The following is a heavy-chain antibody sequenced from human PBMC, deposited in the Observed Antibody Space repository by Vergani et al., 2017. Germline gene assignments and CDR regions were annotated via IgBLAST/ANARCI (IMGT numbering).Heavy chain of an antibody. D-gene: IGHD3-10*01. V-gene: IGHV3-15*01. CDR1: GFTFSNAW. Sequence: EVQLVESGGGLVKPGGSLRLSCAASGFTFSNAWMSWVRQAPGKGLEWVGRIKSKTDGGTTDYAAPVKGRFTISRDNAKNSLYLQMNSLRAEDTAVYYCARALWFGEFPYGMDVWGQGTTVTVSS. J-gene: IGHJ6*02. CDR2: IKSKTDGGTT. CDR3: ARALWFGEFPYGMDV.